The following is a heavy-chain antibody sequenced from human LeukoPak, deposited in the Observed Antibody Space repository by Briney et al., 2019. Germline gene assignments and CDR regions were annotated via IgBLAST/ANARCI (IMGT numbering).Heavy chain of an antibody. J-gene: IGHJ4*02. CDR3: ARGIAADSYYFDY. Sequence: GGSLRLSCVASGFTFSSYAMHWVRQAPGKGLEWVAVISYDGSNKYYADSVKGRFTISRDNSKNTLYLQMNSLRAEDTAVYYCARGIAADSYYFDYWGQGTLVTVSS. CDR2: ISYDGSNK. CDR1: GFTFSSYA. D-gene: IGHD6-13*01. V-gene: IGHV3-30-3*01.